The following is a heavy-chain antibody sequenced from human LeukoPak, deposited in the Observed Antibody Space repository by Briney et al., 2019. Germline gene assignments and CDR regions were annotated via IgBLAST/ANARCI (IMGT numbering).Heavy chain of an antibody. CDR1: GGSFSGYY. D-gene: IGHD3-9*01. CDR3: ARDQYFDWLYFDY. Sequence: SETLSLTCAVYGGSFSGYYWSWIRQPPGKGLEWIGEINHSGSTNYNPSLKSRVTISVDTSKNQFSLKLSSVTAADTAVYYCARDQYFDWLYFDYWGQGTLVTVSS. V-gene: IGHV4-34*01. CDR2: INHSGST. J-gene: IGHJ4*02.